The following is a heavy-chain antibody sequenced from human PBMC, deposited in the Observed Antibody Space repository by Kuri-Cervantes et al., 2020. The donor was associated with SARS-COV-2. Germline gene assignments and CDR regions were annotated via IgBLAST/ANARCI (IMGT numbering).Heavy chain of an antibody. J-gene: IGHJ4*02. D-gene: IGHD2-8*01. V-gene: IGHV1-58*02. CDR2: IVVGSGDT. CDR1: GFTFTGST. CDR3: SLDAFDY. Sequence: SVKVSCKTSGFTFTGSTIQWVRQARGQGLEWIGWIVVGSGDTSYAQEFQDRVTITRDMSTATAYMELRTLGSEDTAVYFCSLDAFDYWGQGTLVTVSS.